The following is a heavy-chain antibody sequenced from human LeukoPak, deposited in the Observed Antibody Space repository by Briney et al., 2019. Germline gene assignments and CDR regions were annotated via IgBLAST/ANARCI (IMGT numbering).Heavy chain of an antibody. CDR1: GFTFTTHW. Sequence: GGSLRLSCAASGFTFTTHWMSWVRQAPGKGLEWVANIRQDGSDKHYLESVKGRFTISRDNAKNSLYMQMNSLRAEDTAVYYCAKSEGIAAAGRGAFDIWGQGTMVTVSS. J-gene: IGHJ3*02. D-gene: IGHD6-13*01. CDR3: AKSEGIAAAGRGAFDI. V-gene: IGHV3-7*03. CDR2: IRQDGSDK.